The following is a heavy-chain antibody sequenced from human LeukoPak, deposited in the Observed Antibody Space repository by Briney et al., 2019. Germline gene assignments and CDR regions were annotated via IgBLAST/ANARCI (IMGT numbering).Heavy chain of an antibody. D-gene: IGHD2/OR15-2a*01. Sequence: GGSLRLSCAASGFTFGSYSMNWVRQAPGKGLEWVSSISSSSSYIYYADSVKGRFTISRDNAKNSLYLQMNSLRAEDTAVYYCARGEGGRNTYYYYYMDVWGKGTTVTVSS. CDR3: ARGEGGRNTYYYYYMDV. J-gene: IGHJ6*03. CDR2: ISSSSSYI. CDR1: GFTFGSYS. V-gene: IGHV3-21*01.